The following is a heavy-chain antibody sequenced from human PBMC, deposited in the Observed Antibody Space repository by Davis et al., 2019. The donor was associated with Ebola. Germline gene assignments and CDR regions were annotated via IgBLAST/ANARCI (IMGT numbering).Heavy chain of an antibody. J-gene: IGHJ4*02. CDR2: IYYAGST. CDR1: GDSISSYY. Sequence: SETLSLTCTVSGDSISSYYWSWIRQPPGKGLEWIGYIYYAGSTDHNPSLKGRVTMSVDASKNQISLTVSSVTAADTAVYYCARHRDGTTRDYWGQGTLVRVSS. V-gene: IGHV4-59*08. D-gene: IGHD1-1*01. CDR3: ARHRDGTTRDY.